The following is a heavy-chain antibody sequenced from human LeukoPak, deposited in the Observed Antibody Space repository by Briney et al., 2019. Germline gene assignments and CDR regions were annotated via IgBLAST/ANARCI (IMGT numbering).Heavy chain of an antibody. V-gene: IGHV3-64*02. Sequence: GGSLRLSCAASGFTFSNSAMYWVRQAPGKGLEFVSVISTNGDRTYYADSVKGRFTISRDNSKNTLYLQMDSLRAEDAAVYYCAKDERGYDCYFDYWGQGALVTVSS. CDR3: AKDERGYDCYFDY. CDR1: GFTFSNSA. D-gene: IGHD5-12*01. CDR2: ISTNGDRT. J-gene: IGHJ4*02.